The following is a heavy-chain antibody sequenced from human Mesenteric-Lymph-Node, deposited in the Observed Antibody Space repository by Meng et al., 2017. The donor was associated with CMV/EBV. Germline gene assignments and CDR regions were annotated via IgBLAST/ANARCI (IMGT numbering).Heavy chain of an antibody. J-gene: IGHJ6*02. Sequence: GGSLRLSCKTSGYSFTTYWIGWVRQLPGKGLEWMGIIYPADSDTRYSPSFQGQVTISVDKSITTAYLQWSSLRASDTATYYCAKAYGRDVWGQGTAVTVSS. CDR3: AKAYGRDV. CDR2: IYPADSDT. CDR1: GYSFTTYW. V-gene: IGHV5-51*01.